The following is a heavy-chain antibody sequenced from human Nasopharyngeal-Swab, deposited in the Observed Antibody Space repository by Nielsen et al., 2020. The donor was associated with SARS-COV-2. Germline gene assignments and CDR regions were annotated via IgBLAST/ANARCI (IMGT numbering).Heavy chain of an antibody. Sequence: TLSLTCTVSGGSISSGGYYWSWIRQHPGKGLEWIGYIYYSGSTYYNPSLKSRVTISVDTSKNQFSLKLSSVTAADTAVYYCAGTYYYDSSGYRKVGQAEYWGQGTLVTVSS. J-gene: IGHJ4*02. CDR1: GGSISSGGYY. D-gene: IGHD3-22*01. CDR2: IYYSGST. CDR3: AGTYYYDSSGYRKVGQAEY. V-gene: IGHV4-31*03.